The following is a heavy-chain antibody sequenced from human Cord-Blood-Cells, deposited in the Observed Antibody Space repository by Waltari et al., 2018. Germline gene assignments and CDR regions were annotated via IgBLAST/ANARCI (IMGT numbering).Heavy chain of an antibody. CDR2: IKQDGSEK. V-gene: IGHV3-7*01. CDR3: ARDRLRFAFDI. D-gene: IGHD3-10*01. J-gene: IGHJ3*02. CDR1: GFTLSSYW. Sequence: EVQLVESGGGLVQPGGSLRLSCAASGFTLSSYWMSGVRQAPGKGLEWVANIKQDGSEKYYVDSVKGRFTISRDNAKNSLYLQMNSLRAEDTAVYYCARDRLRFAFDIWGQGTMVTVSS.